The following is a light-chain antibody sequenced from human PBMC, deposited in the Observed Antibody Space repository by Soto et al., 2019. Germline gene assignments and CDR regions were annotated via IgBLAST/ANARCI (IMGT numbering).Light chain of an antibody. J-gene: IGLJ3*02. Sequence: QSVLTQPTSVSGAPWQRVTISCTGTSSNIGAGHAVHWYRQFPGAAPKLLIYGDTHRPLGVPERFSGSKSANSASLVITGLQAEVEADYYCQSYDTRLRVWLFGGRTKLTVL. V-gene: IGLV1-40*01. CDR3: QSYDTRLRVWL. CDR2: GDT. CDR1: SSNIGAGHA.